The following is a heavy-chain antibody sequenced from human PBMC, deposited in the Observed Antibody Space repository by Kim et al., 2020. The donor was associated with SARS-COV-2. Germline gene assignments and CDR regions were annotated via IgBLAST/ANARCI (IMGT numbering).Heavy chain of an antibody. Sequence: GGSLRLSCAASGFTFSNHGMHWVRQAPGKGLDWVAVVGHDGSVQFYADSAKGRFTISRDNSRNTLYLHMSSLRVDDTAVYYCAKEIGSGLPLEDWGQGT. CDR2: VGHDGSVQ. J-gene: IGHJ4*02. CDR3: AKEIGSGLPLED. CDR1: GFTFSNHG. D-gene: IGHD3-3*01. V-gene: IGHV3-30*18.